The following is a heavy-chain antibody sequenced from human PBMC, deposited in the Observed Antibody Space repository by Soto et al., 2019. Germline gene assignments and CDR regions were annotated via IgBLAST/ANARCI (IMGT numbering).Heavy chain of an antibody. V-gene: IGHV3-11*01. CDR2: ISSSGSTI. D-gene: IGHD6-13*01. J-gene: IGHJ4*02. CDR3: ARVHSSPRKYYFDY. Sequence: QVQLVESGGGLAKPGGSLRLSCAASGFTFSDYYMSWIRQAPGKGLEWVSYISSSGSTIYYAVSVKGRFTISRDNDKNSLYLQMNSLRAEDTAVYYCARVHSSPRKYYFDYWGQGTLVTVSS. CDR1: GFTFSDYY.